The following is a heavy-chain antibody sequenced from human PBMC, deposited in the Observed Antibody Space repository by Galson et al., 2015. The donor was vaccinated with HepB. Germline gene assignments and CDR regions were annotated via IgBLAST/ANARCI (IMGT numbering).Heavy chain of an antibody. CDR2: ITGNGGRT. D-gene: IGHD3-16*01. CDR3: AKVGVMASNIPWDLHY. V-gene: IGHV3-23*01. CDR1: GFRFSSYG. Sequence: SLRLSCAASGFRFSSYGMTWVRQVPGKGLEWVSSITGNGGRTYIADSVKGRFTISRDNSKNTLYLQISSLRADHTAVYYCAKVGVMASNIPWDLHYWGQGTVVTVSS. J-gene: IGHJ4*02.